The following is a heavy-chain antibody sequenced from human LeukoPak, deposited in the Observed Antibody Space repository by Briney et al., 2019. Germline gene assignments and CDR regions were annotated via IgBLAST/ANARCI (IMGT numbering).Heavy chain of an antibody. CDR3: ARALAGDYDILTGYYNVPQYYFDY. CDR1: GYNFIANS. V-gene: IGHV1-46*01. CDR2: INPSGGST. Sequence: GASVRVSCKTSGYNFIANSIHWVRQAPGQGLEWMGIINPSGGSTSYAQKFQGRVTMTRDTSTSTVYMELSSLRSEDTAVYYCARALAGDYDILTGYYNVPQYYFDYWGQGTLVTVSS. J-gene: IGHJ4*02. D-gene: IGHD3-9*01.